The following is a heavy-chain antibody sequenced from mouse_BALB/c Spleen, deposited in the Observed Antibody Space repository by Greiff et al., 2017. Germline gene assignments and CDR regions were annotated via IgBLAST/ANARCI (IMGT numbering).Heavy chain of an antibody. CDR1: GFDFSRYW. CDR2: INPDSSTI. CDR3: AREGAYYGSSYGDAMDY. Sequence: EVMLVESGGGLVQPGGSLKLSCAASGFDFSRYWMSWVRQAPGKGLEWIGEINPDSSTINYTPSLKDKFIISRDNAKNTLYLQMSKVRSEDTALYYCAREGAYYGSSYGDAMDYWGQGTSVTVSS. J-gene: IGHJ4*01. V-gene: IGHV4-1*02. D-gene: IGHD1-1*01.